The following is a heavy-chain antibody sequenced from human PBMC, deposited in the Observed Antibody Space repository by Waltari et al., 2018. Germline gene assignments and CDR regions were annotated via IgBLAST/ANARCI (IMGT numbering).Heavy chain of an antibody. CDR3: AKDCEDIVVVVAALGMDV. J-gene: IGHJ6*02. CDR1: GFTFSSYG. Sequence: QVQLVESGGGVVQPGGSLRLSCAASGFTFSSYGLHWVRQDPGKGLEWVAFIRYDGSNKYYADSVKGRFTISRDNSKNTLYLQMNSLRAEDTAVYYCAKDCEDIVVVVAALGMDVWGQGTTVTVSS. CDR2: IRYDGSNK. V-gene: IGHV3-30*02. D-gene: IGHD2-15*01.